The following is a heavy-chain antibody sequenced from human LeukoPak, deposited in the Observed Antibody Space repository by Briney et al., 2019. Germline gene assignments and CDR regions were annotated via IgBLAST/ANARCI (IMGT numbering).Heavy chain of an antibody. J-gene: IGHJ5*02. CDR3: ATIYSSSSNWFDP. D-gene: IGHD6-6*01. V-gene: IGHV4-39*01. CDR2: IYYSGST. CDR1: GGSISSSSYY. Sequence: SETLSLTCTVSGGSISSSSYYWGWIRQPPGKGLEWIGSIYYSGSTYYNPSLKSRVTISVDTSKNQLSLKLSSVTAADTAVYYCATIYSSSSNWFDPWGQGTLVTVSS.